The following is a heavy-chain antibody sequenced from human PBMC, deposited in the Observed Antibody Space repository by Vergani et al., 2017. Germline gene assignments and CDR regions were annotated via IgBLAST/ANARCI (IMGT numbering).Heavy chain of an antibody. D-gene: IGHD5-12*01. CDR1: GFTFNHYA. Sequence: EVQLLESGGDLVQPGGSLRLSCAASGFTFNHYAINWVRQAPGKGLEWVSGISGRGGSTYYAGSVKGRFTISRDSSKNTLYLQMNSLSAGDTAVYYCAKANPRNSGYDYLYYYHAMDVWGQGTTVTVSS. J-gene: IGHJ6*02. CDR2: ISGRGGST. CDR3: AKANPRNSGYDYLYYYHAMDV. V-gene: IGHV3-23*01.